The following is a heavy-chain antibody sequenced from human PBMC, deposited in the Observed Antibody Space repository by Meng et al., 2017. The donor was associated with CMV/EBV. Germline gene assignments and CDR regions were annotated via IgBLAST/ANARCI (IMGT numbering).Heavy chain of an antibody. CDR1: GFTFSSYG. CDR2: IWYDGSNK. V-gene: IGHV3-33*01. Sequence: GESLKISCAASGFTFSSYGMHWVRQAPGKGLEWVAVIWYDGSNKYYADSVEGRFTISRDNSKNTLYQQMNSLRAEDTAVYYCARWGRWLQFFDYWGQGTLVTVSS. CDR3: ARWGRWLQFFDY. J-gene: IGHJ4*02. D-gene: IGHD5-24*01.